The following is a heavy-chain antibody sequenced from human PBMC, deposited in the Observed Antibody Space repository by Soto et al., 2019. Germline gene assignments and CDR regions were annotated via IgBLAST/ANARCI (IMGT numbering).Heavy chain of an antibody. V-gene: IGHV4-31*03. CDR1: GGSISSGGYY. CDR2: IYYSGST. CDR3: ARDGYSYAYGHLDY. D-gene: IGHD5-18*01. J-gene: IGHJ4*02. Sequence: PSETLSLTCTVSGGSISSGGYYWSWIRQHPGKGLEWIGYIYYSGSTYYNPSLKSRVTISVDTSKNQFSLKLSSVTAADTAVYYCARDGYSYAYGHLDYWGQGTLVTVSS.